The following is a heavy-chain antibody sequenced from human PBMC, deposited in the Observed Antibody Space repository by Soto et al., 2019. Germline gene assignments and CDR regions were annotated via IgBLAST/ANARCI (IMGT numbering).Heavy chain of an antibody. J-gene: IGHJ3*02. D-gene: IGHD6-19*01. Sequence: QVQLVQSGAEVKKPGASVKVSCKASGYTFTGYYMHWVRQAPGQGLEWMGWINPNSGGTNYAQKFQGRVTMTRDTSISTAYMELSRLRSDDTAVYYCARTWPPEPSSGALDAFDIWGQGTMVTVSS. CDR1: GYTFTGYY. CDR2: INPNSGGT. V-gene: IGHV1-2*02. CDR3: ARTWPPEPSSGALDAFDI.